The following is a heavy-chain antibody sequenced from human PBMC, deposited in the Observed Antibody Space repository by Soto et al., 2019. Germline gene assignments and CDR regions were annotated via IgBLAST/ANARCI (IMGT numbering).Heavy chain of an antibody. V-gene: IGHV4-4*07. CDR1: GGSISNFF. J-gene: IGHJ6*02. CDR3: TRGISGTYYYYYYGMDI. D-gene: IGHD1-26*01. Sequence: ASETLSLTCTVSGGSISNFFWSWNRQPAGKGLEWIGRIYSSGSTNYNPSLKSRVTMSLDTSKNQFSLKLNSVTAADTAVYYCTRGISGTYYYYYYGMDIWGQGTTVTVSS. CDR2: IYSSGST.